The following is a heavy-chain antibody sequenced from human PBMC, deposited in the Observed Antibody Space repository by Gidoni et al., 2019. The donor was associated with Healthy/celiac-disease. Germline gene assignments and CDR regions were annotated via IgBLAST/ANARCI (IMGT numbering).Heavy chain of an antibody. D-gene: IGHD6-19*01. CDR1: GGSLSSYY. CDR2: INHSGST. CDR3: AIFTSSGWYYFDY. Sequence: QVQLQQWGAGLWKPSETLYLTCAAYGGSLSSYYWSWIRQPPGKGLEWIGEINHSGSTNYHPSLKGRVTISVDTSKNQFSLKLISVTAADTAVYYCAIFTSSGWYYFDYWGQGTLVTVSS. J-gene: IGHJ4*02. V-gene: IGHV4-34*01.